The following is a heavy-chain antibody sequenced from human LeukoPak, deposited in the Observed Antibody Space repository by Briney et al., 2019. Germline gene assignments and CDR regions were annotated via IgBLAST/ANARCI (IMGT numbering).Heavy chain of an antibody. CDR2: VFPRDSDT. J-gene: IGHJ4*02. D-gene: IGHD3-10*01. Sequence: GESLKISCRASGYKFTNNWIGWVRQLPGRGLEWMGIVFPRDSDTRYSLSFQGQVVISVDKSISTAYLQWSSLKASDTAMYYCARHTMVRGVTEIDYWGQGTLVTVSS. V-gene: IGHV5-51*01. CDR1: GYKFTNNW. CDR3: ARHTMVRGVTEIDY.